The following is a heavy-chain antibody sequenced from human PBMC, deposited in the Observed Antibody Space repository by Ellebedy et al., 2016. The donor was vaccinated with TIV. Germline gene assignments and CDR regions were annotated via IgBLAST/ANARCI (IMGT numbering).Heavy chain of an antibody. J-gene: IGHJ4*02. Sequence: PGGSLRLSCAASGFIFSDYAMSWVRQSPGKGLEWVSDISGSGGSTNYADSVKGRFTVSRDISKNTLYLQMNSLRAEDTAVYYCAREHMTSTGSPLDYWGQGTLVTVSS. CDR3: AREHMTSTGSPLDY. CDR1: GFIFSDYA. V-gene: IGHV3-23*01. CDR2: ISGSGGST. D-gene: IGHD1-1*01.